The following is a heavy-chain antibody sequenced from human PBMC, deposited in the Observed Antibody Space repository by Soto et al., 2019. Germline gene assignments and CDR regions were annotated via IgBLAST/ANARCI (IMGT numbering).Heavy chain of an antibody. D-gene: IGHD2-15*01. Sequence: SEILSLTCTFSGGSISSYYWSLIRQPPGKGLEWIGYIYYSGSTNYNPSLKSRVTISVDTSKNQFSLKLSSVTAADTAVYYCARSYRRYCSGGSCYSYYYYYMDVWGKGTTVTVSS. V-gene: IGHV4-59*01. CDR2: IYYSGST. CDR1: GGSISSYY. CDR3: ARSYRRYCSGGSCYSYYYYYMDV. J-gene: IGHJ6*03.